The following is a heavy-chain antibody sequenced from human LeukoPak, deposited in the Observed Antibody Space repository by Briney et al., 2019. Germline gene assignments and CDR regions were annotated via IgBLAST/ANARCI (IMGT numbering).Heavy chain of an antibody. D-gene: IGHD6-19*01. CDR1: GYTFTSYG. Sequence: GASVKVSCKASGYTFTSYGISWVRQAPGQGLEYMGWISAYNGNTNYAQKLQGRVTMATDTSTSTAYMELRSLTSDDTAVYYCARSPRQSSSGWDNWFDPWGQGTLVTVSS. V-gene: IGHV1-18*01. CDR3: ARSPRQSSSGWDNWFDP. CDR2: ISAYNGNT. J-gene: IGHJ5*02.